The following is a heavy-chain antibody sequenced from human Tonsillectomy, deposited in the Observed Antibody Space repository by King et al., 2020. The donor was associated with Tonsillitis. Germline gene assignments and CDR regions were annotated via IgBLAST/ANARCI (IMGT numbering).Heavy chain of an antibody. CDR2: INWNGGST. CDR3: ARAGTSKFGEGG. V-gene: IGHV3-20*04. D-gene: IGHD3-10*01. CDR1: GFTFGDYG. J-gene: IGHJ4*02. Sequence: VQLVESGGGAVRPGGSLRLSCAASGFTFGDYGMSWVRQAPGKGLEWVSGINWNGGSTGYADSVKGRFTISRDNAQDSLYLQMSSLRAEDTAFYYCARAGTSKFGEGGWGQGTLVTVSS.